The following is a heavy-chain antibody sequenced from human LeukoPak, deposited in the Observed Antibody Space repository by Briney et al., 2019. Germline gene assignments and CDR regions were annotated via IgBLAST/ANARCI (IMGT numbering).Heavy chain of an antibody. CDR2: INPDSGAT. Sequence: ASVKVSCKASGYTFIAYYMFWVRQAPGQGLEWMGWINPDSGATGHAQKFQGRVTMTRDTSISTSYMEVTGLRSDDTAVYFCARDGYCRGSSCPFQHWGQGTMVTVSS. CDR3: ARDGYCRGSSCPFQH. CDR1: GYTFIAYY. J-gene: IGHJ1*01. V-gene: IGHV1-2*02. D-gene: IGHD2-2*03.